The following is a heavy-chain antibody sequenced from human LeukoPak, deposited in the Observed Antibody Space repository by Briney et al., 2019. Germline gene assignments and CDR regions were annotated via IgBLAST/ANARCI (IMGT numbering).Heavy chain of an antibody. D-gene: IGHD3-22*01. Sequence: SETLSLTCTVSGGSISSYYWGWIRQPPGKGLEWIGSIYYTGSTHYNVSLKSRVIISVDASRNQFSLTLTSVTAADTAGYYCASGGYYDSSGYSFCWGQGVLVTVSS. CDR2: IYYTGST. CDR3: ASGGYYDSSGYSFC. J-gene: IGHJ4*02. V-gene: IGHV4-39*01. CDR1: GGSISSYY.